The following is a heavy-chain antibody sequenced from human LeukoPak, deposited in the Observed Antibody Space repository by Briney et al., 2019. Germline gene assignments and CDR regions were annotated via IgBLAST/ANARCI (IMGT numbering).Heavy chain of an antibody. CDR1: GGTFSSYA. CDR3: ARDLGPFDSSGYYFDY. J-gene: IGHJ4*02. D-gene: IGHD3-22*01. Sequence: ASVKVSCKASGGTFSSYAISWVRQAPGQGLEWMGRIIPILGIANYAQKFQGRVTITADKSTSTAYMELSSLRSEDTAVYYCARDLGPFDSSGYYFDYWGQGTLVTVSS. V-gene: IGHV1-69*04. CDR2: IIPILGIA.